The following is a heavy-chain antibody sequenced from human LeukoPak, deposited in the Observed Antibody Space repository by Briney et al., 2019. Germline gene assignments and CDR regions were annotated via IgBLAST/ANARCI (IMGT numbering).Heavy chain of an antibody. D-gene: IGHD6-13*01. CDR1: GFPFSSYA. Sequence: GGSLRLSCAASGFPFSSYAMSWVRQAPGKGLQWVSSISATGGSTYYADSVKGRFTISRDNSKNTLYLQMNSLRAEDTAVYYCARGYAGSHSSSWTGTDYWGQGTLVTVSS. CDR3: ARGYAGSHSSSWTGTDY. CDR2: ISATGGST. J-gene: IGHJ4*02. V-gene: IGHV3-23*01.